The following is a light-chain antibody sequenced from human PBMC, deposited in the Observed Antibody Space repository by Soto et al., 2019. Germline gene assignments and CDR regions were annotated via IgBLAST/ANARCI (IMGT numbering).Light chain of an antibody. CDR3: SSKTSSSSPFV. CDR2: EVS. CDR1: TSDVGAYNY. V-gene: IGLV2-14*01. Sequence: QSALTQPASVSGSPGQSITISCTGSTSDVGAYNYVSWYKHHPGQAPQLMIYEVSNRPSGVSNRFSGSKSGNTASLTISGLHAGDEGDYYCSSKTSSSSPFVFGTGTKLTVL. J-gene: IGLJ1*01.